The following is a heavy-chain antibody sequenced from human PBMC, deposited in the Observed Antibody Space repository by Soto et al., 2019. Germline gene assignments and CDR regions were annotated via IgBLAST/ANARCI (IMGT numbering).Heavy chain of an antibody. CDR1: GFTFSSYG. D-gene: IGHD3-22*01. J-gene: IGHJ4*02. CDR3: AKVGEHYDSSGYSGSGFDY. CDR2: ISYDGSNK. V-gene: IGHV3-30*18. Sequence: QVQLVESGGGVVQPGRSLRLSCAASGFTFSSYGMHWVRQAPGKGLEWVAVISYDGSNKYYADSVKGRFTISRDNSKNTLYLQMNSLRAEDTAVYYCAKVGEHYDSSGYSGSGFDYWGQGTLVTVSS.